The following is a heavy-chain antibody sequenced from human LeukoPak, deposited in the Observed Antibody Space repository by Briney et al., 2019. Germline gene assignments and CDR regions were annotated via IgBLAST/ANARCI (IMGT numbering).Heavy chain of an antibody. CDR2: INPNSGGT. CDR3: ARVGYYDSLIDY. V-gene: IGHV1-2*02. J-gene: IGHJ4*02. CDR1: GYTFTGYY. Sequence: ASVKVSCKATGYTFTGYYMHWVRQALGQGLEWMGWINPNSGGTNYAQKFQGRVTMTGDTSISTAYMELSRLRSDDTAVYYCARVGYYDSLIDYWGQGTLVTVSS. D-gene: IGHD3-22*01.